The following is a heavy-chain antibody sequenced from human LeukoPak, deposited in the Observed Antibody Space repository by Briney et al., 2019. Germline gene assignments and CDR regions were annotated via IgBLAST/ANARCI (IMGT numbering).Heavy chain of an antibody. Sequence: SETLSLTCTVSGGSISSSSYYWGWIRQPPGKGLEWIGSIYYSGSTYYNPSLKSRVTISVDTSKNQFSLKLSSVTAADTAVYYCARGNILLFDWGQGTLVTVSS. CDR1: GGSISSSSYY. CDR3: ARGNILLFD. CDR2: IYYSGST. V-gene: IGHV4-39*07. J-gene: IGHJ4*02. D-gene: IGHD3-10*01.